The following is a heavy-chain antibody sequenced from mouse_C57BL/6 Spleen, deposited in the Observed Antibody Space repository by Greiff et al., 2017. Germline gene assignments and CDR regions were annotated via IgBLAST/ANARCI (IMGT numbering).Heavy chain of an antibody. D-gene: IGHD2-5*01. CDR2: INPNNGGT. CDR3: ARSYSNYPAWFAY. J-gene: IGHJ3*01. V-gene: IGHV1-18*01. CDR1: GYTFTDYN. Sequence: VHVKQSGPELVKPGASVKIPCKASGYTFTDYNMDWVKQSHGKSLEWIGDINPNNGGTIYNQKFKGKATLTVDKSSSTAYMELRSLTSEDTAVYYCARSYSNYPAWFAYWGQGTLVTVSA.